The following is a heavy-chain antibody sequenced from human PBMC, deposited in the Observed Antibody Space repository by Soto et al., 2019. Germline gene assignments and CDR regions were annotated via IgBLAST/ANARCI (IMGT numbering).Heavy chain of an antibody. Sequence: EVQLVESGGGLVQPGGSLRLSCAASGFTFSSYAMHWVRQAPGEKMEYVSAISPDGGSTSYANSVKGRFIISRDNSKNTLYLQMGSLRTEEMAVYYCAKDGPYYYGSGSYYGVDYWGQGTLVTVSP. V-gene: IGHV3-64*01. CDR2: ISPDGGST. J-gene: IGHJ4*02. CDR1: GFTFSSYA. D-gene: IGHD3-10*01. CDR3: AKDGPYYYGSGSYYGVDY.